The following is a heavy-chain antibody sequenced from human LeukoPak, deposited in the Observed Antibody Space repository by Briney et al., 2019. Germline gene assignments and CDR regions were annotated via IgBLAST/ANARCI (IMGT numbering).Heavy chain of an antibody. Sequence: ATVKVSCKASGYSFTGYSMHWVRQAPGQGLEWMGWINPNSGGTKFAQKFQGRVTMTRDTSISTAYMEVSRLRSDDTAVYYCATQNNSYFDYWGQGTLVTVSS. D-gene: IGHD1-20*01. CDR1: GYSFTGYS. CDR2: INPNSGGT. J-gene: IGHJ4*02. V-gene: IGHV1-2*02. CDR3: ATQNNSYFDY.